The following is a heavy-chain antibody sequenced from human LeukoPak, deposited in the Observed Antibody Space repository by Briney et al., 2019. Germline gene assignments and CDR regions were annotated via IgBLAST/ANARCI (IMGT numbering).Heavy chain of an antibody. J-gene: IGHJ4*02. CDR1: GFTFSSYA. CDR3: AKDRLRDYGSGSPGEYFDY. CDR2: ISYDGSNK. V-gene: IGHV3-30*04. Sequence: GSLRLSCAASGFTFSSYAMHWVRQAPGKGLEWVAVISYDGSNKYYADSVKGRFTISRDNSKNTLYLQMNSLRAEDTAVYYCAKDRLRDYGSGSPGEYFDYWGQGTLVTVSS. D-gene: IGHD3-10*01.